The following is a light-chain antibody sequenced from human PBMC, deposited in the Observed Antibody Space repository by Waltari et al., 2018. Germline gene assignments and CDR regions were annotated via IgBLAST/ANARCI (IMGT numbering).Light chain of an antibody. CDR3: QQNNSWPYT. CDR1: QRVSSN. J-gene: IGKJ2*01. V-gene: IGKV3-15*01. CDR2: GAS. Sequence: EIVMTQSPATLSGSPGERVTLSCRASQRVSSNLAWYQQKTGQAPRLLIYGASTRATGIPARFSGSGSGTAFTLTLSSLQSEDFAVYYCQQNNSWPYTFGQGTKLEIK.